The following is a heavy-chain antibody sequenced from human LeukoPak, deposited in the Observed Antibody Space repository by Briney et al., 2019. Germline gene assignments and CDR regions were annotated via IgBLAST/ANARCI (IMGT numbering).Heavy chain of an antibody. Sequence: GGSLRLSCAASGFTLGYFDMNWVRQAPGKGLEWVSSISTSSRYIYYKDSVRGRLTISRDDAKNSLQLEMNSLRAEDTAVYYCARADCSSSTCYLRRSWFDPWGQGTLVTVSS. CDR2: ISTSSRYI. V-gene: IGHV3-21*01. CDR1: GFTLGYFD. D-gene: IGHD2-2*01. CDR3: ARADCSSSTCYLRRSWFDP. J-gene: IGHJ5*02.